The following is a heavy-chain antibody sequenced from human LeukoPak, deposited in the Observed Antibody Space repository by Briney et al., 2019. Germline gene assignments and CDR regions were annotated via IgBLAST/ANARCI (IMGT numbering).Heavy chain of an antibody. Sequence: GPSLRLSCAPSALTFGSYATTSVRQAPRKWLEWVSDISGSDGSTYCADSLKSRFIISRDNSKNTLHLQMKSMRAEETAVYYCVKEVGGSRFDSWGQGTLVTVSS. D-gene: IGHD2-15*01. V-gene: IGHV3-23*01. J-gene: IGHJ4*02. CDR1: ALTFGSYA. CDR3: VKEVGGSRFDS. CDR2: ISGSDGST.